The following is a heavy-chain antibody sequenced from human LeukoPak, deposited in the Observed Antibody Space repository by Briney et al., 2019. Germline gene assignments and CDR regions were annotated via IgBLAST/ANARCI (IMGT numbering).Heavy chain of an antibody. V-gene: IGHV4-34*01. J-gene: IGHJ4*02. CDR2: INHSGST. Sequence: PSETPSLTCAVYGGSFSGYYWSWIRQPPGKGLEWIGEINHSGSTNYNPSLKSRVTISVDTSKNQFSLKLSSVTAADTAVYYCARGGMTIFGVVIGRAFDYWGQGTLVTVSS. CDR3: ARGGMTIFGVVIGRAFDY. D-gene: IGHD3-3*01. CDR1: GGSFSGYY.